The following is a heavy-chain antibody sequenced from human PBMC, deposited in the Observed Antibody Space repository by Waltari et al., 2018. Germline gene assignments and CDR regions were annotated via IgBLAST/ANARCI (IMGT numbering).Heavy chain of an antibody. D-gene: IGHD6-13*01. CDR1: GYTFTSYA. CDR2: INAGNGNT. CDR3: ARDQGEQQLVHPIYYYYGMDV. V-gene: IGHV1-3*01. J-gene: IGHJ6*02. Sequence: QVQLVQSGAEVKKPGASVKVSCKASGYTFTSYAMHWVRQAPGTGLEGMGWINAGNGNTKYSQKFQGRVTITRDTSASTAYMELSSLRSEDTAVYYCARDQGEQQLVHPIYYYYGMDVWGQGTTVTVSS.